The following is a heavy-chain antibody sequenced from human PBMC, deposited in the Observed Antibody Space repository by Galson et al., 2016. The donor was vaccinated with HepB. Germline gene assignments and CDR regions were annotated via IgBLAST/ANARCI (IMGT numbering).Heavy chain of an antibody. D-gene: IGHD3-9*01. CDR2: IKRKTHGGTT. CDR3: TTYYGNILTAYRWFDP. V-gene: IGHV3-15*01. J-gene: IGHJ5*02. Sequence: SLRLSCAASGFTFSDAWMNWVRQAPGKGLEWVGRIKRKTHGGTTDYAAPVEGRFTISRDDSKNPLYLQMNNLKNEDTAVYYCTTYYGNILTAYRWFDPWGQGTLVT. CDR1: GFTFSDAW.